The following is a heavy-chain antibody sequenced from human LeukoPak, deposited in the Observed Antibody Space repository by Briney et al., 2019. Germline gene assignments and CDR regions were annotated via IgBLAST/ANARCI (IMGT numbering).Heavy chain of an antibody. CDR3: AKVTTYYYGSGSYPGY. Sequence: GGSLRLSCAASGFTFSSYGMSWVRQAPGKGLEWVSAISGSGGSTYYADSVKGRFTISRDNSKNTLYLQMNSLRAEDTAVYYCAKVTTYYYGSGSYPGYWGQGTLVTVSS. CDR2: ISGSGGST. CDR1: GFTFSSYG. V-gene: IGHV3-23*01. D-gene: IGHD3-10*01. J-gene: IGHJ4*02.